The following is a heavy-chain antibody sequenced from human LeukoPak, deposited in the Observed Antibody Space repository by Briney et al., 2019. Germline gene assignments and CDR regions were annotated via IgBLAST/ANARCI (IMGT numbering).Heavy chain of an antibody. D-gene: IGHD6-13*01. J-gene: IGHJ5*02. Sequence: SETLSLTCTVSGGSISSSSYYWGWIRQPPGKGLEWIGSIYYSGSTYYNPSPKSRVTISVDTSKNQFSLKLSSVTAADTAVYYCARRDGGYSSSWSQYNWFDPWGQGTLVTVSS. CDR3: ARRDGGYSSSWSQYNWFDP. V-gene: IGHV4-39*01. CDR1: GGSISSSSYY. CDR2: IYYSGST.